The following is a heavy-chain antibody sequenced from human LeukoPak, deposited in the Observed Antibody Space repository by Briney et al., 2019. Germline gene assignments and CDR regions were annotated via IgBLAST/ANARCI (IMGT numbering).Heavy chain of an antibody. CDR3: AKDRYDSMGPFDY. Sequence: GGSLRLSCAASGFTFSDYYMSWIRQAPGKGLEWVSGISWNSGSIGYADSVKGRFTISRDNAKNSLYLQMNSLRAEDTALYYCAKDRYDSMGPFDYWGQGTLVTVSS. CDR2: ISWNSGSI. J-gene: IGHJ4*02. V-gene: IGHV3-9*01. CDR1: GFTFSDYY. D-gene: IGHD3-22*01.